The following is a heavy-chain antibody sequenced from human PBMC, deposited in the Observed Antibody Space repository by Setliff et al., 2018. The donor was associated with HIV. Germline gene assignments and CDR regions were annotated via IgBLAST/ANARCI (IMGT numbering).Heavy chain of an antibody. CDR3: ASRRMRGNSHGYFDY. D-gene: IGHD5-18*01. Sequence: KPSETLSLTCTVSGVSAGSGSFYWSWIRQPAGRGLEWIGRVYVTGSSAYNPSLKSRVSMSVLGSRNQISLKLTSVTAADTAVYYCASRRMRGNSHGYFDYWG. V-gene: IGHV4-61*02. CDR2: VYVTGSS. J-gene: IGHJ4*01. CDR1: GVSAGSGSFY.